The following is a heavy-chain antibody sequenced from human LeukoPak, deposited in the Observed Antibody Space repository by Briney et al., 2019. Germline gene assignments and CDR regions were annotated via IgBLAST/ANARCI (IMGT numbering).Heavy chain of an antibody. Sequence: ASVKVSCKASGYTFTSYDLNWVRQATGQGLEWMGWMNPNSGKTGYAQKFQGRVTMTRNTPRSTAYIELSSLRSEDTAVYYCARGFYGSGGDYWGQGNLVTVSS. V-gene: IGHV1-8*01. CDR1: GYTFTSYD. J-gene: IGHJ4*02. CDR2: MNPNSGKT. CDR3: ARGFYGSGGDY. D-gene: IGHD3-10*01.